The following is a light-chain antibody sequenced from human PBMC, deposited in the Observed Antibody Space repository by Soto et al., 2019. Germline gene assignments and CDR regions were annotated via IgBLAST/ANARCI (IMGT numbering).Light chain of an antibody. CDR3: SSYTSISTYV. CDR1: SSDVGGYSF. CDR2: DVT. Sequence: QSVLTQPASVSGSPGQSITISCTGTSSDVGGYSFVSWYQQHPDKAPKLMIYDVTNRPSEVSNRFSGSKSGNTASLTISGLQAEDEADYYCSSYTSISTYVFGPGTKLTVL. V-gene: IGLV2-14*01. J-gene: IGLJ1*01.